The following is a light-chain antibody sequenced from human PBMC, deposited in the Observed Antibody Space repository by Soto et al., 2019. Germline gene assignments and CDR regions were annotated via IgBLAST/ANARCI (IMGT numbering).Light chain of an antibody. V-gene: IGKV3-15*01. CDR1: QSVSSF. CDR3: QQYSNWXSWT. J-gene: IGKJ1*01. Sequence: EKVMTQSPATLSMSPGERATLSCRASQSVSSFLAWYQQKPGQAPRLLIYGASTRATGIPARFXXXXXXTXXXXXXXXXXSEDFAVXXCQQYSNWXSWTFGQGTKVEVK. CDR2: GAS.